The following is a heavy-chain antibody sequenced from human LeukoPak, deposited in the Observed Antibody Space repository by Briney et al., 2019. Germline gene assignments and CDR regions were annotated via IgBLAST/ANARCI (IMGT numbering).Heavy chain of an antibody. CDR3: ARAEVGATIWFDP. D-gene: IGHD1-26*01. J-gene: IGHJ5*02. V-gene: IGHV4-59*01. CDR1: GGSINSYY. CDR2: IYYSGTT. Sequence: SETLSLTCSVSGGSINSYYWSWIRQPPGKGLEWIGYIYYSGTTNYNPSLRSRVTMLVGTSKNQFTLKLSSVTAADTAVYYCARAEVGATIWFDPWGQGTLVTVSS.